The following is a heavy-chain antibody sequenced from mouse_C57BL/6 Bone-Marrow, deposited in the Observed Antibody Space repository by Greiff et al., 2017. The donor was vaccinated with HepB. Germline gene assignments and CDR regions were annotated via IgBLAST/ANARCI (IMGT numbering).Heavy chain of an antibody. V-gene: IGHV1-15*01. CDR3: TRRIIYYDYPWFAY. Sequence: VQLQQSGAELVRPGASVTLSCKASGYTFTDYEMHWVKQRPVHGLEWIGAIDPETGGTAYNQKFKGKAILTADKSSSTAYMELRSLTSEDSAVYYCTRRIIYYDYPWFAYWGQGTLVTVSA. J-gene: IGHJ3*01. D-gene: IGHD2-4*01. CDR1: GYTFTDYE. CDR2: IDPETGGT.